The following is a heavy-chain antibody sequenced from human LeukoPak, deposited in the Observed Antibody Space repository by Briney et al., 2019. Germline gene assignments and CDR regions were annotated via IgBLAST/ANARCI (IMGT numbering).Heavy chain of an antibody. CDR3: ARVQYYYEGRAFDI. Sequence: ASVKVSCKASGYTFTGYYMHWVRQAPGQGLEWMGIINPNSGSTSYAQKFQGRVTMTRDMSTTTVYMELSSLRSEDTAKYYCARVQYYYEGRAFDIWGQGTMVTVSS. CDR2: INPNSGST. V-gene: IGHV1-46*01. CDR1: GYTFTGYY. D-gene: IGHD3-22*01. J-gene: IGHJ3*02.